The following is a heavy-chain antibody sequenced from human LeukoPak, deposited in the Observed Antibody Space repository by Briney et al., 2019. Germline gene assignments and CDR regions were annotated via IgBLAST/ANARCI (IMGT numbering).Heavy chain of an antibody. CDR1: GGSINSGSFY. CDR3: ARRITMVRGVYYKGMDV. Sequence: SETLSLTCTVSGGSINSGSFYWNWIRQSAGKGLEWIGHIYTSGTTNCNPSLKSRVTISLDTSKNQFSLKLSSVTAADTAVYYCARRITMVRGVYYKGMDVWGQGTTVIVSS. J-gene: IGHJ6*02. V-gene: IGHV4-61*09. CDR2: IYTSGTT. D-gene: IGHD3-10*01.